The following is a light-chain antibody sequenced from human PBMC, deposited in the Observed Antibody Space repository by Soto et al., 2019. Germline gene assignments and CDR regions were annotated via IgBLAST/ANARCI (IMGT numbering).Light chain of an antibody. J-gene: IGKJ1*01. Sequence: IQITQSPCSLSTFVLDRVTVTCRASQDIRDDLGWYQQKPGKAPKRLIYAASTLQSGVPSRFSGRRSGPAFTLTLSSLQPEAFATYYCLPHNSYPWTFGQGTKVDIK. CDR1: QDIRDD. CDR2: AAS. CDR3: LPHNSYPWT. V-gene: IGKV1-17*01.